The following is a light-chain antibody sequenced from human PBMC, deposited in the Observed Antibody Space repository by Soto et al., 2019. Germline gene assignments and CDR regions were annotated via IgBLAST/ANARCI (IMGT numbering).Light chain of an antibody. CDR3: QQSNSMPLT. Sequence: DIQMTQVPSSMSASVGGRGTITCRASQSISSYLNWYQQKPGKAPKLLIYAASSLESGVPSRFSGSGSGTDFTLTISSLQPQAFPTYYCQQSNSMPLTFGGGTKVDIK. CDR1: QSISSY. V-gene: IGKV1-39*01. CDR2: AAS. J-gene: IGKJ4*01.